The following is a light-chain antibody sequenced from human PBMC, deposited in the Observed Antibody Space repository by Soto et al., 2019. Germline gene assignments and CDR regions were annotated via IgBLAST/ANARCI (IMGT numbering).Light chain of an antibody. CDR2: AS. CDR1: QSVSDSY. Sequence: EIVLTQSPGTLSLSPGERATLSCRASQSVSDSYLAWYQQNPGQAPRLLIYASSRATGIPDRFSGSGSGTDFTLTISSLEPEDFAVYYCQHYGTSALFGPGTKVDIK. J-gene: IGKJ3*01. CDR3: QHYGTSAL. V-gene: IGKV3-20*01.